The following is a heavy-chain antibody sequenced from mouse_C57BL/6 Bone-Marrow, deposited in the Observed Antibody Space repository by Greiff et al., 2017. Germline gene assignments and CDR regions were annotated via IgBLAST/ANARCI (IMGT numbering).Heavy chain of an antibody. V-gene: IGHV1-19*01. D-gene: IGHD1-1*01. CDR3: ARKRTTVFDY. J-gene: IGHJ2*01. CDR1: GYTFTDYY. CDR2: INPYNGGP. Sequence: VQLQQSGPVLVKPGASVKMSCKASGYTFTDYYMNWVKQSHGKSLEWIGVINPYNGGPSYNQKFKGKATLTVDKSSSTAYMELNSLTSEDSAVYYCARKRTTVFDYWGQGTTLTVSS.